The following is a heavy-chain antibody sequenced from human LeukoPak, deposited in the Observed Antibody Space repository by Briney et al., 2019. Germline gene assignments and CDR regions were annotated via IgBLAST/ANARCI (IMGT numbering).Heavy chain of an antibody. V-gene: IGHV3-53*01. D-gene: IGHD3-10*01. CDR3: ASPYYYASGSFDV. J-gene: IGHJ4*02. CDR2: IYSGGGT. CDR1: GFTVSNNY. Sequence: PGGSLRLSCAASGFTVSNNYMSWVRQAPGEGLEWVSVIYSGGGTNYADSVKGRFTISRDNSKNTLYLQMNSLRAEDTAVYYCASPYYYASGSFDVWGQGTLVTVSS.